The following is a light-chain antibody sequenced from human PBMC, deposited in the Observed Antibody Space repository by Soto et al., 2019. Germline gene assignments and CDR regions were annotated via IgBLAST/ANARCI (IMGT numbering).Light chain of an antibody. CDR3: QQYSDWPPWT. V-gene: IGKV3-15*01. J-gene: IGKJ1*01. Sequence: EIVMTQSPATLSVSPGERATLSCRASQSVSGSLAWYQQKPGQAPRLLIYGASTRATGIPARFSGSGSGTEFTLTISSLQSEDFAVYYCQQYSDWPPWTFGQGTKVESK. CDR2: GAS. CDR1: QSVSGS.